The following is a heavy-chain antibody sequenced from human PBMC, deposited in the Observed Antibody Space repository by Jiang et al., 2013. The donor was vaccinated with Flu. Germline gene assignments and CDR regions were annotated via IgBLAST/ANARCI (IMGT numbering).Heavy chain of an antibody. V-gene: IGHV2-70*11. CDR1: GFSLSTSGMC. CDR2: IDWDDDK. J-gene: IGHJ4*02. D-gene: IGHD4-17*01. CDR3: ARTRRGTVTSFDFDY. Sequence: KPTQTLTLTCTFSGFSLSTSGMCVSWIRQPPGKALEWLARIDWDDDKYYSTSLRPGSPSPRTPPKNQVVLTMTNMDPVDTATYYCARTRRGTVTSFDFDYWGQGTPGHRLL.